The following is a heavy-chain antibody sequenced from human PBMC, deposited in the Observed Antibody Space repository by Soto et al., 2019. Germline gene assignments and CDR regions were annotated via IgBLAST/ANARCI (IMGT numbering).Heavy chain of an antibody. CDR1: GGSISGGGFS. Sequence: SETLSLTCAVSGGSISGGGFSWSWIRQPPGKGLEWIGYILHTGGTQYNPSLKSRVSMSVDKSKNQFSLHLTSVTAADTAVYYGARPQFGEGFDYWGQGALVTVSS. V-gene: IGHV4-30-2*01. CDR3: ARPQFGEGFDY. CDR2: ILHTGGT. J-gene: IGHJ4*02. D-gene: IGHD3-10*01.